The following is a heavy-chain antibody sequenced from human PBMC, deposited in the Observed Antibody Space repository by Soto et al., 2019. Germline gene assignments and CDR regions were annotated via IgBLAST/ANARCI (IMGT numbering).Heavy chain of an antibody. D-gene: IGHD3-16*02. V-gene: IGHV4-31*03. CDR1: GGSISSGGYY. CDR2: IYYSGST. Sequence: QVQLQESGPGLVKPSQTLSLTCTVSGGSISSGGYYWSWIRQHPGKGLEWIGYIYYSGSTYYNPSLKSRVTISVDTSKNQFSLKLSSVTAADTAVYYCARGVGYDYVWGSYPFDYWGQGTLVTVSS. J-gene: IGHJ4*02. CDR3: ARGVGYDYVWGSYPFDY.